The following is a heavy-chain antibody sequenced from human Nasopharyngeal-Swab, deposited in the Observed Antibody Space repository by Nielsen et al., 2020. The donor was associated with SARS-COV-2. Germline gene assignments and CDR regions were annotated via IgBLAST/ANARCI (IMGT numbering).Heavy chain of an antibody. J-gene: IGHJ5*02. CDR2: INHSGST. D-gene: IGHD2-15*01. V-gene: IGHV4-34*01. Sequence: RQAPGKGLEWIGEINHSGSTNYNPSLKSRVTISVDTSMNQFSLKLSSVTAADTAVYYCARGFRTPIVVVVAACCPAHGGHWFDPWGQGTLVTVSS. CDR3: ARGFRTPIVVVVAACCPAHGGHWFDP.